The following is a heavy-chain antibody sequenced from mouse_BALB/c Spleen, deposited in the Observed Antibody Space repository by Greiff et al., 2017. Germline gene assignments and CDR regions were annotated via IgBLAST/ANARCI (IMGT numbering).Heavy chain of an antibody. D-gene: IGHD3-1*01. V-gene: IGHV14-4*02. J-gene: IGHJ3*01. CDR2: IDPENGDT. Sequence: EVQLQQSGAELVRSGASVKLSCTASGFHIKDYYMHWVKQRPEQGLAWIGWIDPENGDTEYAPKFQGKATMTADTSSNTAYLQLSSLTSEDTAVYYCNVYSSGYGWFAYWGQGTLVTVSA. CDR1: GFHIKDYY. CDR3: NVYSSGYGWFAY.